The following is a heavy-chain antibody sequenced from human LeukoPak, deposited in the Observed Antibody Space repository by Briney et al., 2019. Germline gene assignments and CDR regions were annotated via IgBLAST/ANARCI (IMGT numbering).Heavy chain of an antibody. V-gene: IGHV3-23*01. CDR1: GFTFSEYA. D-gene: IGHD3-10*01. J-gene: IGHJ4*02. CDR2: ITARGTTT. Sequence: GGSLRLSCAASGFTFSEYAMTWVRQAPGKGLEWVSAITARGTTTYYADSVKGRFTISRDDSKNTLSLQMDSLSAEDTALYYCAKYISDSGAYYAFDYWGQGTLVTVSS. CDR3: AKYISDSGAYYAFDY.